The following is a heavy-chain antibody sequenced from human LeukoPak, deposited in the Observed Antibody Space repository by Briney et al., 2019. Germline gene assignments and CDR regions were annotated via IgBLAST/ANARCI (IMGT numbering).Heavy chain of an antibody. Sequence: ASVKVSCKASGYTFTIHHIQWVRQAPGQGLEWMGWINTNSGGTTYSQKFQGRITMTRDPSITTAYMELSSLRSDDTAVYYCARDYSTSSWDNWDQGTLVTVSS. CDR3: ARDYSTSSWDN. D-gene: IGHD6-13*01. CDR1: GYTFTIHH. CDR2: INTNSGGT. J-gene: IGHJ4*02. V-gene: IGHV1-2*02.